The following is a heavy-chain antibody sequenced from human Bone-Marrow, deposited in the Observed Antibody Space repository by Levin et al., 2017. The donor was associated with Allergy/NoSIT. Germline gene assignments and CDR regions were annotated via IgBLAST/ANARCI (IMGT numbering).Heavy chain of an antibody. CDR2: IYYDDSET. CDR1: GGSFTTHW. D-gene: IGHD2-21*01. J-gene: IGHJ3*02. CDR3: ARQDMGYYDAFDI. V-gene: IGHV5-51*01. Sequence: GGSLRLSCKTSGGSFTTHWIAWMRQMPGKGLECMGIIYYDDSETKYSPAFQGQVTISADRSISSVYLHWSSLKASDTAIYFCARQDMGYYDAFDIWGQGTMVTVSS.